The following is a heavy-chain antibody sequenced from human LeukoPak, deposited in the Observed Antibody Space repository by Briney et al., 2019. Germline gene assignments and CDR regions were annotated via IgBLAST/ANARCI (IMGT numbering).Heavy chain of an antibody. J-gene: IGHJ6*03. Sequence: PGGSLRLSCTVSGFTVSSNSMSWVRQAPGKGLEWVSFIYSDNTHYSDSVKGRFTISRDNSKNTLYLQMNSLRAEDTAVYYCARVRMVRGVIITANYYMDVWGKGTTVTISS. CDR2: IYSDNT. D-gene: IGHD3-10*01. CDR1: GFTVSSNS. CDR3: ARVRMVRGVIITANYYMDV. V-gene: IGHV3-53*01.